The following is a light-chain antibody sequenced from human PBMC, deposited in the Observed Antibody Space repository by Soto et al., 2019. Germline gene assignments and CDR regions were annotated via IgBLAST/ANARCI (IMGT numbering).Light chain of an antibody. CDR2: WAS. CDR1: QSVLYSSNNKNY. V-gene: IGKV4-1*01. J-gene: IGKJ1*01. Sequence: DIVMTQSPDSLAVSLGVRATINCKSSQSVLYSSNNKNYLAWYQQRPGQPPNLLIYWASTRESGVPDRFSGSGSGTDFTLTISSLQAEDVAIYYCQQYFSFPWTFGQGTKVEIK. CDR3: QQYFSFPWT.